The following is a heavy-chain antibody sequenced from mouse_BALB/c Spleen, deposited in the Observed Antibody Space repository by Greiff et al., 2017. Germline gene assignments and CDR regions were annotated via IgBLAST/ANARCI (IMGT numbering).Heavy chain of an antibody. V-gene: IGHV5-17*02. CDR1: GFTFSSFG. CDR2: ISSGSSTI. Sequence: EVKLQESGGGLVQPGGSRKLSCAASGFTFSSFGMHWVRQAPEKGLEWVAYISSGSSTIYYADTVKGRFTISRDNTKNTLFLQMTSLRSEDTAMYYCARDGYGARCDYWGQGTTLTVSA. CDR3: ARDGYGARCDY. D-gene: IGHD2-2*01. J-gene: IGHJ2*01.